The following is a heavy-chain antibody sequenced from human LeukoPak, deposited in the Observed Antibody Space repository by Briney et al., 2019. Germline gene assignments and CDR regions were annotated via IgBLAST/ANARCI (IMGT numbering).Heavy chain of an antibody. CDR2: IIPIFGTA. V-gene: IGHV1-69*05. CDR1: GCTFSSYA. Sequence: SVKVSCKASGCTFSSYAISWVRQAPGQGLERMGGIIPIFGTANYAQKFQGRVTITTDESTSTAYMELSSLRSEDTAVYYCARRDGDGYNDNWFDPWGLGTLVTVSS. CDR3: ARRDGDGYNDNWFDP. J-gene: IGHJ5*02. D-gene: IGHD5-24*01.